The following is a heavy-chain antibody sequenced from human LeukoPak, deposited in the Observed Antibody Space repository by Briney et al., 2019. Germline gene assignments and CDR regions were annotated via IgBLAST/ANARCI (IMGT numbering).Heavy chain of an antibody. CDR2: VYYSGNT. Sequence: SETLSLTCIVSGGAISSYYWSWIRQPPGKTLEWIGYVYYSGNTNYSPSLKSRLTISIDTSKNQFSLKLSSVTAADTAVYYCARVGNGHFDHWGQGTLVTVSS. D-gene: IGHD2-8*01. CDR3: ARVGNGHFDH. J-gene: IGHJ4*02. V-gene: IGHV4-59*01. CDR1: GGAISSYY.